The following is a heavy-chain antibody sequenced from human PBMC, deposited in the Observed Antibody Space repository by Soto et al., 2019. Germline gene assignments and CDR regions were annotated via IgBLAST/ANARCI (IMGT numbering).Heavy chain of an antibody. CDR3: ARVGLRFLEWFPSPVLDGMDV. D-gene: IGHD3-3*01. Sequence: ASVKVSCKASGYTFTSYDINGVRQAKRQGLEWMGWMNPNSGNTGYAQKFQGRVTMTRNTSISTAYMELSSLRSEDTAVYYCARVGLRFLEWFPSPVLDGMDVWGQGTMVTVSS. V-gene: IGHV1-8*01. J-gene: IGHJ6*02. CDR1: GYTFTSYD. CDR2: MNPNSGNT.